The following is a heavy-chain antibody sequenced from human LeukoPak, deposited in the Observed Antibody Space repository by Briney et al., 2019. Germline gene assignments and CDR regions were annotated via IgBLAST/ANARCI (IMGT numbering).Heavy chain of an antibody. D-gene: IGHD2-15*01. CDR3: GGFGYEAGVDL. CDR2: IKPDGSET. V-gene: IGHV3-7*01. CDR1: GFMFSTYW. Sequence: PGGSLRLSCAASGFMFSTYWMTWVRQAPGKGPEWVANIKPDGSETCYVDAVKGRFTISRDNTKNLLYLQMNNLRGEDAAVYHCGGFGYEAGVDLWGQGTLVTVSS. J-gene: IGHJ4*02.